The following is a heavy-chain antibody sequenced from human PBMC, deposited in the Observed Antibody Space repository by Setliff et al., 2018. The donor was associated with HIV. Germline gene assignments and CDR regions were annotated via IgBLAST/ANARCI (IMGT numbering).Heavy chain of an antibody. D-gene: IGHD6-25*01. CDR3: ARMSISASVYFDY. J-gene: IGHJ4*02. V-gene: IGHV4-61*02. CDR1: GGSISSGDYF. CDR2: VYTSGST. Sequence: SETLSLTCTVSGGSISSGDYFLSWIRQAPGKGLEWIGRVYTSGSTNYNPSLKSRVTMSLDTSKNLFSLKLTSLTAADTAVYYCARMSISASVYFDYWGQGSQVTVSS.